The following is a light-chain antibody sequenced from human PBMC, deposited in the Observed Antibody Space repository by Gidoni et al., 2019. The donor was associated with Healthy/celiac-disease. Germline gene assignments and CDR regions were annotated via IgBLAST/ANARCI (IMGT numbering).Light chain of an antibody. Sequence: QSALTQPASVSGSPGQSITLPCTGTSSDVGGYNYVSWYQQHPGKAPKLMIYDVSNRPSGVSNRFSGSKSGNTASLTISGLQAEDEADYYCSSYTSSSTPNWVFGGGTKLTVL. J-gene: IGLJ3*02. CDR2: DVS. CDR1: SSDVGGYNY. CDR3: SSYTSSSTPNWV. V-gene: IGLV2-14*01.